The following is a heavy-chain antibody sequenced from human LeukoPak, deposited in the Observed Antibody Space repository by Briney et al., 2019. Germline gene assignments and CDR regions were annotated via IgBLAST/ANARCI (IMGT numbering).Heavy chain of an antibody. CDR2: IYYSGSI. V-gene: IGHV4-59*01. J-gene: IGHJ4*02. Sequence: SETLSLTCTVSGGSISSYYWSWIRQPPGKGLEWIGYIYYSGSINYNPSLQSRATISVDTSKNQFSLKLSSVTAADTAVYYCARDGCSGGSCYSRGFDYWGQGTLVTVSS. D-gene: IGHD2-15*01. CDR3: ARDGCSGGSCYSRGFDY. CDR1: GGSISSYY.